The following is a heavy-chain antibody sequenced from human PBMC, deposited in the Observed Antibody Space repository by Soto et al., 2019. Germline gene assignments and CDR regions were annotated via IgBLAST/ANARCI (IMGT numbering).Heavy chain of an antibody. J-gene: IGHJ3*02. V-gene: IGHV3-74*03. CDR3: ARPRSMSSSGFDI. Sequence: EVQLVESGGGLVQPGGSLRLSCVASGYTFSRHWIHWVRQAPGQGLEGVSRINPEGTFTTYADSVRGRFTISRDNAKKTLYLKMNSLRAEDTAVYYCARPRSMSSSGFDIWGQGTMFTVS. CDR2: INPEGTFT. D-gene: IGHD6-6*01. CDR1: GYTFSRHW.